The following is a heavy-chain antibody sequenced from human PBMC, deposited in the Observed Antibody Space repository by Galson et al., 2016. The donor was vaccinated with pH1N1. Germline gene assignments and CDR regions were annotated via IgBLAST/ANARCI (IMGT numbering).Heavy chain of an antibody. CDR2: VNPGGSTI. J-gene: IGHJ3*02. Sequence: QSGAEVKKPGESLKISCKASGYSFTRYWIAWVRQVPGKGLEWVGVVNPGGSTIRYSRPFQGQVTISSDKSINTAYLQWISLKASDTATYYCARQYDFGDYRGDAFDIWGQGTMVIVSS. CDR3: ARQYDFGDYRGDAFDI. V-gene: IGHV5-51*03. D-gene: IGHD4-17*01. CDR1: GYSFTRYW.